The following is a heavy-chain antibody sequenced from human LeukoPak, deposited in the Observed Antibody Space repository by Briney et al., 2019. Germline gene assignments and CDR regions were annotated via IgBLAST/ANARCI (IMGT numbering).Heavy chain of an antibody. Sequence: GGSLRLSCAASGFTFSSYAMSWVRQAPGKGLEWVSGISVSGVSTNYADSVKGRFTISRDNSKNTLYLQMNSLRAEDTAVYYCAKSARVIAVEIDYWGQGTLVTVFS. J-gene: IGHJ4*02. CDR2: ISVSGVST. CDR1: GFTFSSYA. CDR3: AKSARVIAVEIDY. V-gene: IGHV3-23*01. D-gene: IGHD6-19*01.